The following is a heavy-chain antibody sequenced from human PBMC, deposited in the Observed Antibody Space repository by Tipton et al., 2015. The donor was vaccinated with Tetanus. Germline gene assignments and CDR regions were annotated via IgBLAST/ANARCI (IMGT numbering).Heavy chain of an antibody. CDR2: ISSGSTTI. J-gene: IGHJ4*02. CDR3: AKVPFEGIAVPGPYDC. Sequence: SLRLSCAASGFSLSKYPMNWVRQAPGKGLEWISYISSGSTTIYYADSVKGRFTISRDNVENSLYLQMNSLRDEDTAMYYCAKVPFEGIAVPGPYDCWGQGTLVTVSS. CDR1: GFSLSKYP. V-gene: IGHV3-48*02. D-gene: IGHD6-19*01.